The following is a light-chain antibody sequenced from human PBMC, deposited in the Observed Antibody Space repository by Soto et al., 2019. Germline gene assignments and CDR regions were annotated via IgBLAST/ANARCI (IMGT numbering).Light chain of an antibody. V-gene: IGKV3-20*01. Sequence: EIGLTQSPGTLSLSPGERATLSCRASQSVSSSYLAWYQQKPGQAPRLLIYGASSRATGIPDRFSGSGSGTDFTLTISRLEPEDFAVYHCQQYGSWTFGQGTKVDIK. CDR1: QSVSSSY. CDR2: GAS. CDR3: QQYGSWT. J-gene: IGKJ1*01.